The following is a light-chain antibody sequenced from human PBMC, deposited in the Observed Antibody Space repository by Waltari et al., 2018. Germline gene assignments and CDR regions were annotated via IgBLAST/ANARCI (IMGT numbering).Light chain of an antibody. J-gene: IGKJ1*01. Sequence: DLQMTQSPSTLSASVGDGVTITCRASQSIGDSLAWYQQNPGRAPKLLIYKASSLESGVPSRFSGSGSGTEFTLTITSLQPDDFATYYCQQSNTYPWGFGQGTKVDIK. CDR2: KAS. CDR1: QSIGDS. V-gene: IGKV1-5*03. CDR3: QQSNTYPWG.